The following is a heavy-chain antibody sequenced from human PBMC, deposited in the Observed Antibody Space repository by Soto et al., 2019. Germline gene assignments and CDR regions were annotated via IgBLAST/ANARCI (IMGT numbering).Heavy chain of an antibody. CDR2: LYHGGAT. CDR1: GGSISSGAYS. Sequence: PSETLSLTCAVSGGSISSGAYSWSWIRQPPGKGLEWIGYLYHGGATYSNPSLKNRVTISGDWSKNQFSLKLNSVTAADTAVYYCASAFTAMGLFEYWGPGILVTVS. CDR3: ASAFTAMGLFEY. J-gene: IGHJ4*02. V-gene: IGHV4-30-2*01. D-gene: IGHD5-18*01.